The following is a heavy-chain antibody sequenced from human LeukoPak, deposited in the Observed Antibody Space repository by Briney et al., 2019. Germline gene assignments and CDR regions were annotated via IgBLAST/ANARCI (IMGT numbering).Heavy chain of an antibody. J-gene: IGHJ4*02. D-gene: IGHD3-3*01. V-gene: IGHV3-23*01. CDR2: ISGSGGST. CDR3: AKASYDFWSGYYLVDYFDY. Sequence: GGSLRLSCAASGFTFSSYAMSWVRQAPGKGLEWVSAISGSGGSTYYADSVKGRFTISRDNSKNTLYLQMNSLRAEDTAVYYCAKASYDFWSGYYLVDYFDYWGQGTLVTVSS. CDR1: GFTFSSYA.